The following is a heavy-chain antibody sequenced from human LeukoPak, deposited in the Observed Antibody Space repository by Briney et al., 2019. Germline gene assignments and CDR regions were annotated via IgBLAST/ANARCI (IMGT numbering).Heavy chain of an antibody. CDR2: INPSGGST. D-gene: IGHD2-15*01. CDR3: AREGRYSSYYYLYGMDV. Sequence: ASVKVSCKASGYTFTSYYMHWVRQAPGQGLEWMGIINPSGGSTSYAQKFQGRVTMTRDTSTSTVYMELSRLRAEDTAVYYCAREGRYSSYYYLYGMDVWGQGTTVTVSS. J-gene: IGHJ6*01. CDR1: GYTFTSYY. V-gene: IGHV1-46*01.